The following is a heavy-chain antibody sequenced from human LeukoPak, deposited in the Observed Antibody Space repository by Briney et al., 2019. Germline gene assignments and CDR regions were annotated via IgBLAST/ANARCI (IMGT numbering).Heavy chain of an antibody. D-gene: IGHD4-17*01. CDR1: GGTFSSYA. J-gene: IGHJ3*02. CDR3: ARRTTVTGAFDI. CDR2: IIPIFGTA. Sequence: GASVKVSCKASGGTFSSYAISWVRQAPGQGLEWMGGIIPIFGTANYAQKFQGRVTITADESTSTAYMELSSLRSEDTAVYYCARRTTVTGAFDIWGQGTMVTVSS. V-gene: IGHV1-69*13.